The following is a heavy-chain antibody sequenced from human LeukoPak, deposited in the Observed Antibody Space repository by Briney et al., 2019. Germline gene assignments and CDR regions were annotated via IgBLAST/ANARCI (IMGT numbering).Heavy chain of an antibody. CDR1: GGSISSYY. V-gene: IGHV4-59*06. CDR3: ARDLIHYGMDV. D-gene: IGHD5-24*01. CDR2: IYYSGST. J-gene: IGHJ6*02. Sequence: SETLSLTCTVSGGSISSYYWSWIRQHPGKGLEWIGYIYYSGSTYYNPSLKSRVTISVDTSKNQFSLKLSSVTAADTAVYYCARDLIHYGMDVWGQGTTVTVSS.